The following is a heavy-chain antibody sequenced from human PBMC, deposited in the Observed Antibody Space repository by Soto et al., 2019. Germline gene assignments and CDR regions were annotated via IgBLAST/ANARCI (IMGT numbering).Heavy chain of an antibody. Sequence: ASVKVSCKASGGTFSSYAISWVRQAPGQGLEWMGGIIPIFGTANYAQKFQGRVSITADESTSTAYMELSSLRSEGTAVYYCARDPYDSSGYYYPYYYYYGMDVWGQGTTVTVSS. CDR3: ARDPYDSSGYYYPYYYYYGMDV. V-gene: IGHV1-69*13. J-gene: IGHJ6*02. CDR1: GGTFSSYA. CDR2: IIPIFGTA. D-gene: IGHD3-22*01.